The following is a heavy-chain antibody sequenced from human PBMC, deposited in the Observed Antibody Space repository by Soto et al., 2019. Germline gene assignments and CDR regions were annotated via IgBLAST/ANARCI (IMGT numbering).Heavy chain of an antibody. CDR1: GFTFSSYA. V-gene: IGHV3-30-3*01. D-gene: IGHD2-21*02. CDR2: ISYDGSNK. Sequence: GGSLRLSCAASGFTFSSYAMHWVRQAPGKGLEWVAVISYDGSNKYYADSVKGRFTISRDNSKNTLYLQMNSLRAEDTAVYYCARSRYCGGDCYSVDRYYYGMDVWGQGTTVTVSS. CDR3: ARSRYCGGDCYSVDRYYYGMDV. J-gene: IGHJ6*02.